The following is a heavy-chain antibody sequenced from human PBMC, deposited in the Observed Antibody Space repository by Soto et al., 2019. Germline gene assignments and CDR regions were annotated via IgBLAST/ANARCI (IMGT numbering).Heavy chain of an antibody. CDR3: ARVYRQSGYSSSWVFDY. Sequence: QVQLRESGPGLVKPSQTLSLTCTVSGGSINSGGYYWNWIRQHPGKGLEWIGYMYSSGSTYYTPFTRSPVTISAKTSENHFALKLSSVTAADTAVYFCARVYRQSGYSSSWVFDYWGQGTLVNVSS. J-gene: IGHJ4*02. D-gene: IGHD6-13*01. CDR2: MYSSGST. CDR1: GGSINSGGYY. V-gene: IGHV4-31*01.